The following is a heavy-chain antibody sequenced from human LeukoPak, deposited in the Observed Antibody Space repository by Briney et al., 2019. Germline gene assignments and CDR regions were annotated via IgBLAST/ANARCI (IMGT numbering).Heavy chain of an antibody. V-gene: IGHV3-15*01. CDR1: GFTFSSFE. D-gene: IGHD3-3*02. CDR2: IKSKTDGETT. Sequence: GGSLRLSCAASGFTFSSFEMNWVRQAPGKGLEWVGRIKSKTDGETTDYAAHVEARFIISRDESKNMLFLQVNRLKTEDTAVYFCTSPAFLGKSPYGLDVWGQGTTVTVS. J-gene: IGHJ6*02. CDR3: TSPAFLGKSPYGLDV.